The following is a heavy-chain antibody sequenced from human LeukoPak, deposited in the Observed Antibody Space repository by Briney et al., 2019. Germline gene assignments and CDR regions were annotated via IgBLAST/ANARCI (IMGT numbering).Heavy chain of an antibody. V-gene: IGHV4-4*02. Sequence: LETLSLTCAVSGGSILSTNWWSWVRQPPGRGLEWIGEVHLSGASNYNPSLKSRVNMSIDKSRNQLSLELTSVTAADTAMYYCARESGAFSPFGFWGQGTLVTVSS. CDR2: VHLSGAS. CDR1: GGSILSTNW. CDR3: ARESGAFSPFGF. D-gene: IGHD1-26*01. J-gene: IGHJ1*01.